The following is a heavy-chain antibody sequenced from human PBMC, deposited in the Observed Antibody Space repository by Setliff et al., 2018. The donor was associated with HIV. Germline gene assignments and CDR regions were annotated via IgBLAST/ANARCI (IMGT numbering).Heavy chain of an antibody. CDR2: VIPNSGKT. V-gene: IGHV1-2*02. CDR1: GYTFTGYH. D-gene: IGHD2-15*01. Sequence: ASVKVSCKASGYTFTGYHIHWVRQAPGQGLEWMGCVIPNSGKTYYAQEFQGRVTMTSDTSINTAYMEVSWLTSDDTVIYYCARDLAYCSGGSCYRPFIYYFYYMDVWGKGATVTVSS. J-gene: IGHJ6*03. CDR3: ARDLAYCSGGSCYRPFIYYFYYMDV.